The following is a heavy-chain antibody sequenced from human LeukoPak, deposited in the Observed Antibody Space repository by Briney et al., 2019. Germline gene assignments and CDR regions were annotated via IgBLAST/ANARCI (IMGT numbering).Heavy chain of an antibody. D-gene: IGHD3/OR15-3a*01. Sequence: GGSLRLSCAASKFNFNSYSLNWVRQAPGKGLEWVSAISGSGGSTYYADSVKGRFTISRDNSKNTLYLQMNSLRAEDTAVYYCARGRDGTGSYFDYWGQGTLVTVSS. CDR3: ARGRDGTGSYFDY. CDR2: ISGSGGST. CDR1: KFNFNSYS. J-gene: IGHJ4*02. V-gene: IGHV3-23*01.